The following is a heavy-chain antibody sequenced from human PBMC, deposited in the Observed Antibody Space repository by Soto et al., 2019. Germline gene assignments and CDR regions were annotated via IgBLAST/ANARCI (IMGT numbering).Heavy chain of an antibody. CDR3: ARAYYYDSSGLLGNAFDI. CDR1: GGTFSSYA. CDR2: IIPIFGTA. J-gene: IGHJ3*02. Sequence: GASVKVSCKASGGTFSSYAISWVRQAPGQGLEWMGGIIPIFGTANYAQKFQGRVTITADKSTSTAYMELSSLRSEDTAVYYCARAYYYDSSGLLGNAFDIWGQGTMVTVSS. V-gene: IGHV1-69*06. D-gene: IGHD3-22*01.